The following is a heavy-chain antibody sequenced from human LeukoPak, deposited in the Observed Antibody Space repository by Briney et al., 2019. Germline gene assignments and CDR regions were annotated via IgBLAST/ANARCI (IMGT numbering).Heavy chain of an antibody. CDR3: ARDLDYYDSSGYYSYFDY. J-gene: IGHJ4*02. CDR2: INPNSGGT. CDR1: GYTFTGYY. Sequence: ASVKVSCKASGYTFTGYYMHWVRQAPGQGLEWMGRINPNSGGTNYAQKLQGRVTMTRDTSISTAYMELSRLRSDDTAVYYCARDLDYYDSSGYYSYFDYWGQGTLVTVSS. V-gene: IGHV1-2*06. D-gene: IGHD3-22*01.